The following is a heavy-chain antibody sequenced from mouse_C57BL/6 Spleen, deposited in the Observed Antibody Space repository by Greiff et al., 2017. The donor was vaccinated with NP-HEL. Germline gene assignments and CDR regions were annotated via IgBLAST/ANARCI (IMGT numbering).Heavy chain of an antibody. CDR2: ISDGGSYT. V-gene: IGHV5-4*01. CDR3: ARARAAVARPYAMDY. CDR1: GFTFSSYA. J-gene: IGHJ4*01. Sequence: VQLKQSGGGLVKPGGSLKLSCAASGFTFSSYAMSWVRQTPEKRLEWVATISDGGSYTYYPDNVKGRFTISRDNAKNNLYLQMSHLKSEDTAMYYCARARAAVARPYAMDYWGQGTSVTVSS. D-gene: IGHD1-1*01.